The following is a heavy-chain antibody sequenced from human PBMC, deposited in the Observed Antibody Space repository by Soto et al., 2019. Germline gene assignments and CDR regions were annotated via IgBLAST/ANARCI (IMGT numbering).Heavy chain of an antibody. CDR1: GFPFSSYS. CDR2: ITSSSSYT. CDR3: AKDMHCYDSSCSQNNWCDT. J-gene: IGHJ5*02. V-gene: IGHV3-21*01. D-gene: IGHD3-22*01. Sequence: PRGSLRLSCAASGFPFSSYSMSWVRQAPGKGLDWVSSITSSSSYTYYAASVKGRFTSPRENAKHSRYLQKNSLXAHHTAADKCAKDMHCYDSSCSQNNWCDTLGQGTAVTASS.